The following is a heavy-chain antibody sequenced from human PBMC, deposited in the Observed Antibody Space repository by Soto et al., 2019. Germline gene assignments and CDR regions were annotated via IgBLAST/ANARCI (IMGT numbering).Heavy chain of an antibody. CDR3: AKGGRQWLVTSGFNY. CDR1: GFTFSDYA. V-gene: IGHV3-30*18. Sequence: VQLVESGGGVVQPGRSLRLSCAASGFTFSDYAMHWVRQAPGKGLEWVAVVSHDGRNTHYADSVKGRFTISRDSSKNTVSLAMTSLRAEDTAAYYCAKGGRQWLVTSGFNYWGQGALVTVSS. CDR2: VSHDGRNT. J-gene: IGHJ4*02. D-gene: IGHD6-19*01.